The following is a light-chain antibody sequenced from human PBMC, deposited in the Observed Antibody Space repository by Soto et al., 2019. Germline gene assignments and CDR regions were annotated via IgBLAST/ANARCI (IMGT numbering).Light chain of an antibody. V-gene: IGKV3-15*01. CDR3: QQYNNWPRT. CDR2: GAS. CDR1: QGVSSN. Sequence: EIMSTHSPTPPFLSSGGRTTPPRRASQGVSSNLASYQQKPGQAPRLLIYGASTRATGIPARFSGSGSGTEFTLTISSLRSEDFAVYYCQQYNNWPRTFGQGTKV. J-gene: IGKJ1*01.